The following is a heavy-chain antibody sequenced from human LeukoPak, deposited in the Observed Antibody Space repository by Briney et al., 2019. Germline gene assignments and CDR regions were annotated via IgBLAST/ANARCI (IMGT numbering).Heavy chain of an antibody. V-gene: IGHV3-23*01. CDR2: ISGSGGST. Sequence: GGSLRLSCAASGFTFSNYAMSWARQAPGKGLEWVSAISGSGGSTYYADSVKGRLTISRDNSKNTLYLQMNSLRAEDTAVYYCTKGTIWLPFDYWGQGTLVTVSS. D-gene: IGHD5-18*01. CDR1: GFTFSNYA. J-gene: IGHJ4*02. CDR3: TKGTIWLPFDY.